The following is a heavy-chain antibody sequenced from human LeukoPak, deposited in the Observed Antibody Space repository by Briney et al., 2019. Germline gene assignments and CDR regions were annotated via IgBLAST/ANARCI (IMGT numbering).Heavy chain of an antibody. Sequence: MTSETLSLTCAVYGGSFSGYYWSWIRQPPGKGLEWIGEINHSGSTNYNPSLKSRVTISVDTSKNQFSLKLSSVTAADTAVYYCARGLEQLVSLGAFDIWGQGTMVTVSS. CDR1: GGSFSGYY. D-gene: IGHD6-13*01. CDR3: ARGLEQLVSLGAFDI. CDR2: INHSGST. V-gene: IGHV4-34*01. J-gene: IGHJ3*02.